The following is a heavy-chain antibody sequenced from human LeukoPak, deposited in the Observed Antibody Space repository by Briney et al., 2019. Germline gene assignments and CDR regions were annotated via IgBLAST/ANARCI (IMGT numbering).Heavy chain of an antibody. D-gene: IGHD3-9*01. Sequence: GGSLRLSCAASGFSVSTNYMSWVRQAPGKGLEWVSVIYSSGSTYYADSVKGRFTISRDTSENTVYLQMNSRRADDTAVYYCARRQDDSPLGYWGQGTLVTVSS. CDR1: GFSVSTNY. CDR2: IYSSGST. CDR3: ARRQDDSPLGY. J-gene: IGHJ4*02. V-gene: IGHV3-53*01.